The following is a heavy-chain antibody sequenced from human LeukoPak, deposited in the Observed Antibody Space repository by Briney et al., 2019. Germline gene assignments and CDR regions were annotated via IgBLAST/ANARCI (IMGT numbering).Heavy chain of an antibody. CDR2: IDWDDDK. Sequence: ESGPALVKPTQTLTLTCTFSGFSLSTSGMRVSWIRQPPGKALEWLARIDWDDDKFYSTSLKTRLTISKDTSKSQVVLTMTNMDPVDTATYYCARTPYCGGDCYVDYWGRGTLVTVSS. CDR3: ARTPYCGGDCYVDY. D-gene: IGHD2-21*02. CDR1: GFSLSTSGMR. J-gene: IGHJ4*02. V-gene: IGHV2-70*04.